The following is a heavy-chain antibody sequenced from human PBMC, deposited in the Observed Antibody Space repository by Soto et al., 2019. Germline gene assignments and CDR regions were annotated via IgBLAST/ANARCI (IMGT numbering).Heavy chain of an antibody. CDR2: IIPVFGAT. CDR3: AASPEWSYALSQLVITTFAFY. V-gene: IGHV1-69*01. CDR1: GGTFSSYA. J-gene: IGHJ4*02. D-gene: IGHD3-22*01. Sequence: QVQLVQSGAEVKKPGSSVKVSCKASGGTFSSYAFSWVRQAPGQGLEWMGGIIPVFGATNYAQTFQGRVTMTADASTSTAYMELSSLRSEDTAVYYCAASPEWSYALSQLVITTFAFYWGQGTLVTVSP.